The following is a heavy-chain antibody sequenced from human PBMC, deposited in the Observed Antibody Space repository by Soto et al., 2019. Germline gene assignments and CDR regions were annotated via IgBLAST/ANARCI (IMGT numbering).Heavy chain of an antibody. D-gene: IGHD6-19*01. Sequence: ASVKVSCKASGYTFTSYGISWVRQAPGQGLEWMGWISAYNGNTNYAQKLQGRVTMTTDTSTSTAYMELRSLRSDDTAVYYCARSPRIAVAGIGAFDIWGQGTMVTVSS. CDR2: ISAYNGNT. V-gene: IGHV1-18*01. CDR3: ARSPRIAVAGIGAFDI. CDR1: GYTFTSYG. J-gene: IGHJ3*02.